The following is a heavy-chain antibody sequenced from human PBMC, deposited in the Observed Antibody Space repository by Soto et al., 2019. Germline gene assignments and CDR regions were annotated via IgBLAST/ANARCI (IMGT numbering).Heavy chain of an antibody. CDR1: GVTFSSYW. CDR2: INGDGGST. J-gene: IGHJ6*02. Sequence: GGSLRLSCAASGVTFSSYWMHWFRQAPGKGLVWVSRINGDGGSTSYADSVKGRFTISRDNAKNTVYLQMSSLRAEDTAVYYCARGYQLPQSRYYYYGMDVWGQGTTVTVSS. D-gene: IGHD2-2*01. V-gene: IGHV3-74*01. CDR3: ARGYQLPQSRYYYYGMDV.